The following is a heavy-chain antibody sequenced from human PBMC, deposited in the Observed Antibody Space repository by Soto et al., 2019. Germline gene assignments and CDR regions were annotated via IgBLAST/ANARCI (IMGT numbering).Heavy chain of an antibody. D-gene: IGHD2-2*01. J-gene: IGHJ6*03. Sequence: QVQLVESGGGVVQPGRSLRLSCAASGFTFSSYGMHWVRQAPGKGLEWVAVIWYDGSNKYYADSVKGRFTISRDNSKNTLYLQMNSLRADDTAVYYCARDGFGPAAIPYYYYYMDVWGKGTTVTVSS. CDR1: GFTFSSYG. CDR2: IWYDGSNK. V-gene: IGHV3-33*01. CDR3: ARDGFGPAAIPYYYYYMDV.